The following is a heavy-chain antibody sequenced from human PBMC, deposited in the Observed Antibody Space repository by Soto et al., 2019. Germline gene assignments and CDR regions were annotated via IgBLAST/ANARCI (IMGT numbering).Heavy chain of an antibody. V-gene: IGHV3-33*01. Sequence: QVQLVESGGGVVQPGRSLRLSCAASGFTFSSYGMHWVRQAPGKGLEWVAVIWYDGSNKYYADSVKGRFTISRDNSKNTLYLQMNSLRAEDTAVYYCARVMGGGEYYDFWSGFDYWGQGTLVTVSS. J-gene: IGHJ4*02. CDR1: GFTFSSYG. CDR3: ARVMGGGEYYDFWSGFDY. D-gene: IGHD3-3*01. CDR2: IWYDGSNK.